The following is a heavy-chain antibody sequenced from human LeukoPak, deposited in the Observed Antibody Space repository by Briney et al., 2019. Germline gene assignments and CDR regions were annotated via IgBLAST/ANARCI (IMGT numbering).Heavy chain of an antibody. Sequence: SETLSLTCTVSGGSISSSSYYWGWIRQPPGTGLEWIGSIYYSGSTYYNPSLKSRVTISVDTSKNQFSLKLSSVTAADTAVYYCARWNGGPFDYWGQGTLVTVSS. CDR2: IYYSGST. CDR1: GGSISSSSYY. V-gene: IGHV4-39*07. CDR3: ARWNGGPFDY. D-gene: IGHD1-1*01. J-gene: IGHJ4*02.